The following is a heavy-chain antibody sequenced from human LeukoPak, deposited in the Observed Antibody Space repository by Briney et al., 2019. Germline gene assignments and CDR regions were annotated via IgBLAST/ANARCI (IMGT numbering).Heavy chain of an antibody. CDR3: ARDGGDYFDRYFDY. V-gene: IGHV4-61*02. CDR2: IYTSGST. D-gene: IGHD4-17*01. Sequence: PSETLSLTCTVSGGSISSGTYYWSWIRQPAGKGLEWIGRIYTSGSTNYNPSLKSRVTISVDTSKNQFSLNLSSVTAADTAVYYCARDGGDYFDRYFDYWGQGTLVTVSS. CDR1: GGSISSGTYY. J-gene: IGHJ4*02.